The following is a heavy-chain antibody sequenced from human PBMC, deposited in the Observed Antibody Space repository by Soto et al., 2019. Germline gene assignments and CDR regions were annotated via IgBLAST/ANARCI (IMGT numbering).Heavy chain of an antibody. Sequence: QITLKESGPPLVKPTQTLTLTCTFSGFSLSTSGVGVGCIRQPPGKALDWLALIYWNDDKRYSPSLKSRLTITKDTYNNQVVLTMTNMDPVDTATYYGAYRSQRVRVYWGQGTLVAVSS. V-gene: IGHV2-5*01. CDR1: GFSLSTSGVG. D-gene: IGHD6-13*01. CDR2: IYWNDDK. J-gene: IGHJ4*02. CDR3: AYRSQRVRVY.